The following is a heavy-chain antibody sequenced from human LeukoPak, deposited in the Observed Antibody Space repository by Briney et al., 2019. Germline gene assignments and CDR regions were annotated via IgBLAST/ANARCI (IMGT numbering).Heavy chain of an antibody. J-gene: IGHJ3*02. CDR3: ATSMAQDVDAFHI. Sequence: GGSLRLSCAASGFIFSNYAMQWVRQAPGMGLEWVAFIRYDGGNTYYADSVKGRFTISRDNAKNSLYLQMNNLRAEDTAMFYCATSMAQDVDAFHIWGQGTMVTVSS. D-gene: IGHD2-8*01. CDR1: GFIFSNYA. V-gene: IGHV3-30*02. CDR2: IRYDGGNT.